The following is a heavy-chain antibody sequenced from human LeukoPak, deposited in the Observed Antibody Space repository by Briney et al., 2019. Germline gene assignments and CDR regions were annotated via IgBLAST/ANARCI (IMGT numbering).Heavy chain of an antibody. V-gene: IGHV4-34*01. CDR2: IKHSGST. D-gene: IGHD3-10*01. CDR1: GGSLSGYS. CDR3: ARHRVTTMIRGPIAKTRYSWFDP. J-gene: IGHJ5*02. Sequence: PSETLSLTCGVFGGSLSGYSWSWIRQAPGEGLEWIGEIKHSGSTLSNPSLESRVTMSVDTSKNQFSLKLTSVTAADTAVYYCARHRVTTMIRGPIAKTRYSWFDPWGQGTLVTVSS.